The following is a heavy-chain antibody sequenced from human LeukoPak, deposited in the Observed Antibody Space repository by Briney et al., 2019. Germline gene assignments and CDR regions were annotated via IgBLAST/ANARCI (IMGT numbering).Heavy chain of an antibody. CDR2: IYTSGST. V-gene: IGHV4-61*02. Sequence: SQTLSLTCTVSGGSISSGSYYWSWIRQPAGKGLEWIGRIYTSGSTNYNPSLKSRVTISVDTSKNQFSLKLSSVTAADTAVYYCAREWAAVGSGPFDYWGQGTLVTVSS. CDR3: AREWAAVGSGPFDY. D-gene: IGHD6-13*01. J-gene: IGHJ4*02. CDR1: GGSISSGSYY.